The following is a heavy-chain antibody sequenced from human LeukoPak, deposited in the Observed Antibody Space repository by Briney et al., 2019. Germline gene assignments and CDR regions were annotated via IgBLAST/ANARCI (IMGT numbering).Heavy chain of an antibody. CDR3: ARALPYYYYDSSGYYYFDY. J-gene: IGHJ4*02. CDR1: GGSFSGYY. V-gene: IGHV4-34*01. Sequence: PSETLSLTCAVYGGSFSGYYWSWIRQPPGKGLEWIGDINHSGSTNYNPSLKSRVTISVDTSKNQFSLKLSSVTAADTAVYYCARALPYYYYDSSGYYYFDYWGQGTLVTVSS. D-gene: IGHD3-22*01. CDR2: INHSGST.